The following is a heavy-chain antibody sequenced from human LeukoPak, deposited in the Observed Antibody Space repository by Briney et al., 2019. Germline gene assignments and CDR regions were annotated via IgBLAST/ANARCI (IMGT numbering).Heavy chain of an antibody. D-gene: IGHD2-2*01. V-gene: IGHV4-59*01. CDR2: IYYSGST. Sequence: PSETLSLTCTVSGASISNYYWSWIRQPPGKGLEWIGYIYYSGSTNYNPSLKSRVTISVDTSKNQFSLKLSSVTAADTAVYYCAREGVVVPAATIGYFDLWGRGTLVTVSS. CDR1: GASISNYY. J-gene: IGHJ2*01. CDR3: AREGVVVPAATIGYFDL.